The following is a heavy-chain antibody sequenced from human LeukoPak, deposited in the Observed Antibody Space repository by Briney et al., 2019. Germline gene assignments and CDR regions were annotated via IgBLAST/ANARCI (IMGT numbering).Heavy chain of an antibody. V-gene: IGHV4-59*01. D-gene: IGHD2-21*02. CDR1: GGPISSYY. CDR2: IYYSGST. Sequence: SETLSLTCTVSGGPISSYYWSWIRQPPGKGLEWIGYIYYSGSTNYNPSLKSRVTISVDTSKNQFSLKLSSVTAADTAVYYCARDAGGDDSSYFDHWGQGTLLTVSS. J-gene: IGHJ4*02. CDR3: ARDAGGDDSSYFDH.